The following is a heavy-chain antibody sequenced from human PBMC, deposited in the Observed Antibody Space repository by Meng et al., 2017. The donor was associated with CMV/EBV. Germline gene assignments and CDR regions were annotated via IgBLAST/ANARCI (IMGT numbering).Heavy chain of an antibody. J-gene: IGHJ6*02. D-gene: IGHD6-6*01. CDR2: ISSSGSTI. V-gene: IGHV3-11*01. CDR1: GFTFSDYY. CDR3: ARDKSEYYYYYGMDV. Sequence: GGSLRLSCAASGFTFSDYYMSWIRQAPGKGLEWVSYISSSGSTIYYADSVKGRFTISRDNAKNSLYLQMNSLRAEDTAVYYCARDKSEYYYYYGMDVWGQGTTVTVSS.